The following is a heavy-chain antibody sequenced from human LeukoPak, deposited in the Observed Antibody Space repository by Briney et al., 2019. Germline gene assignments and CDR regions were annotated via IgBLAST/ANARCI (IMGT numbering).Heavy chain of an antibody. D-gene: IGHD2-15*01. CDR1: GGSISSYY. CDR3: ARQGYCSGGSCYGDYDAFDI. CDR2: IYTSGST. J-gene: IGHJ3*02. V-gene: IGHV4-4*09. Sequence: SETLSLTCTVSGGSISSYYWSWLRQPPGKGLEWIGYIYTSGSTNYNPSLKSRVTISVDTSKNQFSLKLSSVTAADTAVYYCARQGYCSGGSCYGDYDAFDIWGQGTMVTVSS.